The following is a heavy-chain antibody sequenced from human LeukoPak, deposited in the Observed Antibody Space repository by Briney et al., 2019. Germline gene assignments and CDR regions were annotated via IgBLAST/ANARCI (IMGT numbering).Heavy chain of an antibody. CDR3: ARDYYDSSGYFDY. CDR2: IYYSGST. D-gene: IGHD3-22*01. CDR1: GGSISSGGYY. J-gene: IGHJ4*02. V-gene: IGHV4-31*03. Sequence: KLSQTLSLTCTVSGGSISSGGYYWSWIRQHPGKGLEWIGYIYYSGSTYYNPSLKSRVTISVDTSKNQFSLKLSSVTAADTAVYYCARDYYDSSGYFDYWGQGTLVTVSS.